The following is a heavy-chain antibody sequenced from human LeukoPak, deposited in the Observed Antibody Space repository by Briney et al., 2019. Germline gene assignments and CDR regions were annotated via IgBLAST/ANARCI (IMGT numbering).Heavy chain of an antibody. J-gene: IGHJ4*02. CDR1: GGTFSSYA. CDR2: IIPIFGTA. V-gene: IGHV1-69*05. D-gene: IGHD5-24*01. CDR3: ARAKSRGMATFYFDX. Sequence: SVKVSCKASGGTFSSYAISWVRQAPGQGLEWMGRIIPIFGTANYAQKFQGRVTITTDESTSTAYMELSSLRSEDTAVYYCARAKSRGMATFYFDXWGQGTLVTVS.